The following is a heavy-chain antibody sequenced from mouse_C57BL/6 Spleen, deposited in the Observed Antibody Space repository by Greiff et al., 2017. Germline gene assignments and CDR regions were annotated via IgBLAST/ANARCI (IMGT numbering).Heavy chain of an antibody. Sequence: QVQLQQSGAELVRPGASVKLSCKASGYTFTDYYINWVKQRPGQGLEWIARIYPGSGNTYYNEKFKGKATLTAEKSSSTAYMQLSSLTSEDSAVYCCARMGNGYPFDYWGQGTTLTVSS. D-gene: IGHD2-2*01. V-gene: IGHV1-76*01. CDR2: IYPGSGNT. CDR1: GYTFTDYY. CDR3: ARMGNGYPFDY. J-gene: IGHJ2*01.